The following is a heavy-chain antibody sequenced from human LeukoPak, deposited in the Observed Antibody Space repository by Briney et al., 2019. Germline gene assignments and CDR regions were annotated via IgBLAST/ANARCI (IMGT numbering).Heavy chain of an antibody. J-gene: IGHJ3*02. CDR1: GYTFTGDW. CDR2: IYPGDSDT. D-gene: IGHD2-2*02. CDR3: ASYCSSTSCYRAFDI. Sequence: GESLKISCKASGYTFTGDWIGWVRQMPGKGLEWMGIIYPGDSDTKYNAPFQGQVTISADKSISTACLQWGSLKASDTAMYYCASYCSSTSCYRAFDIWGQGTMVTVSS. V-gene: IGHV5-51*01.